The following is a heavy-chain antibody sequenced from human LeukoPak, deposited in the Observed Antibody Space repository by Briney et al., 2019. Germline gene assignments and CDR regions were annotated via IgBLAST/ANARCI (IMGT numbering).Heavy chain of an antibody. V-gene: IGHV3-30*03. CDR2: ISYDGSNK. Sequence: GGSLRLSCAASGFTFSSYGMHWVRQAPDKGLEWVAVISYDGSNKYYSDSVKGRFTISRDNSKNTLYLQMNSLRAEDAAVYYCARICSGGRCYFSSIWGQGTMVTVSS. D-gene: IGHD2-15*01. CDR1: GFTFSSYG. CDR3: ARICSGGRCYFSSI. J-gene: IGHJ3*02.